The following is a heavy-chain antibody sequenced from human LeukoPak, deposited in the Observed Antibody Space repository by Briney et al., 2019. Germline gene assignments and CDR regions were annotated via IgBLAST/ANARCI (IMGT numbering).Heavy chain of an antibody. V-gene: IGHV4-59*01. J-gene: IGHJ3*02. CDR2: IYYSGST. CDR1: GGSISSYY. D-gene: IGHD3-9*01. Sequence: SETLSLTCTVSGGSISSYYWSWIRQPPGKGLEWIGHIYYSGSTNYNPSLKSRVTIPVDTSKNQFSLKLSSVTAADTAVYYCASATYDILTGYYGGGAFDIWGQGTMVTVSS. CDR3: ASATYDILTGYYGGGAFDI.